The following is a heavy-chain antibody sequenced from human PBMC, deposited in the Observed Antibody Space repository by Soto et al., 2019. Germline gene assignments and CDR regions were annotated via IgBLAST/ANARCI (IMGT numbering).Heavy chain of an antibody. Sequence: QVQLVQSGAEVKKPGASVKVSCKTFGFTFTNYVLFWVRQAPGQRLEWVGWIHAGNGNTESSEKFQGSVTLPTDTAGSPAYMEVSSLRYKDTALYDCASDVFYHHRTVSPSHCFDFWGQESLITGSS. V-gene: IGHV1-3*01. CDR1: GFTFTNYV. D-gene: IGHD2-8*02. J-gene: IGHJ4*02. CDR3: ASDVFYHHRTVSPSHCFDF. CDR2: IHAGNGNT.